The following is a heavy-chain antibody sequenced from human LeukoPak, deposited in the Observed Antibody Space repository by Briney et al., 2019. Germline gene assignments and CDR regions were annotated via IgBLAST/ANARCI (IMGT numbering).Heavy chain of an antibody. CDR3: ASCYGGNSDAFDI. J-gene: IGHJ3*02. CDR1: GYSFTNYW. D-gene: IGHD4-23*01. V-gene: IGHV5-51*01. CDR2: IYPGDSDT. Sequence: TGESLKISCQGSGYSFTNYWIGWVRQMPGRGLEWMGIIYPGDSDTRYSPSFQGQVTISADKSISTAYLQWSSLKASDTAMYYCASCYGGNSDAFDIWGQGTMVTVSS.